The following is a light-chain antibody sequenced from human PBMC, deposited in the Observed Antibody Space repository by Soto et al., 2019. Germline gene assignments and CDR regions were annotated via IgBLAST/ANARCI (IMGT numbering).Light chain of an antibody. V-gene: IGLV2-11*01. J-gene: IGLJ3*02. CDR2: DVS. CDR3: SSYAGSNNREV. Sequence: QSVLTQPRSVSGSPGQSVTISCTGTSSDVGAYNYVSWYQQHPDKAPKLMIYDVSKRPSGVPDRFSGSKSGNTASLTVSGLQAEDEADYYCSSYAGSNNREVFGGGTQLTVL. CDR1: SSDVGAYNY.